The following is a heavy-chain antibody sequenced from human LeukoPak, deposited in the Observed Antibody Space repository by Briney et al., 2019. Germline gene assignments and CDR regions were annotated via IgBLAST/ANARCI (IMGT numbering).Heavy chain of an antibody. Sequence: GGSLRLSCAASGFTFSSYAMSWVRQAPGKVLEWVSAISGSGGSTYYADSVKGRFTISRDNSKNTLYLQMNSLRAEDTAVYYCAKSSVGRTTVTTYFDYWGQGTLVTVSS. V-gene: IGHV3-23*01. CDR3: AKSSVGRTTVTTYFDY. J-gene: IGHJ4*02. CDR1: GFTFSSYA. CDR2: ISGSGGST. D-gene: IGHD4-17*01.